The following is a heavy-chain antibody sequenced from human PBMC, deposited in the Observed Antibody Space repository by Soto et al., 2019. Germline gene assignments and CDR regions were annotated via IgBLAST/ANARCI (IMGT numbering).Heavy chain of an antibody. CDR3: ARHGQPPTP. D-gene: IGHD6-13*01. V-gene: IGHV5-10-1*01. J-gene: IGHJ5*02. Sequence: GDSLKISCKASGYNLTTYWIGWVRQMPGKGLEWMGRIDPSDSYTNYSPSFQGHVTISADKSISTAYLQWSSLKASDTAMYYCARHGQPPTPWGQGTLVTVSS. CDR2: IDPSDSYT. CDR1: GYNLTTYW.